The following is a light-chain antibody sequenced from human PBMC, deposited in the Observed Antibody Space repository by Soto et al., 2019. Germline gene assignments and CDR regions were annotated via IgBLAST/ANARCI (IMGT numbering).Light chain of an antibody. Sequence: DIVMTQSPDSLAVSLGERATINCKSSQSVLYSSNNKNYLAWYQQKPGQPPKLLISWASTRESAVPDRFSGSVSGTDFTLTISSLQAEDVAVYYCQQYYSAPLTFGGGTKVEIK. CDR3: QQYYSAPLT. J-gene: IGKJ4*01. CDR2: WAS. CDR1: QSVLYSSNNKNY. V-gene: IGKV4-1*01.